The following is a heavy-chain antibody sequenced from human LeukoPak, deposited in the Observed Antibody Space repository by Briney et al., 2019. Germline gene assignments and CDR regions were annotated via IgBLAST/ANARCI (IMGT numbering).Heavy chain of an antibody. V-gene: IGHV4-39*01. CDR2: IFYSGST. CDR3: ARGLY. Sequence: SETLSLTCIVSGGSISGSGYYWGWIRQPPGKGLEWIGSIFYSGSTYYNPSLKSRVTISVDTSKNQFSLKVTSVTAADTAVYYCARGLYWGQGTLVTVSS. J-gene: IGHJ4*02. CDR1: GGSISGSGYY.